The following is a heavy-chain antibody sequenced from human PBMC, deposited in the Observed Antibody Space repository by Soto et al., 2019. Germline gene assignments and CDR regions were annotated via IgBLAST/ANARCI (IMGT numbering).Heavy chain of an antibody. J-gene: IGHJ6*02. Sequence: GGSLRLSCAASGFTFSSYAMHWVRQAPGKGLEWVAVISYDGSNKYYADSVKGRFTISRDNSKNTLYLQMNSLRAEDTAVYYCARDRPRATHLGYSSSWYLISYMAASYYGMDVWGQGTTVTVSS. CDR3: ARDRPRATHLGYSSSWYLISYMAASYYGMDV. D-gene: IGHD6-13*01. CDR2: ISYDGSNK. V-gene: IGHV3-30-3*01. CDR1: GFTFSSYA.